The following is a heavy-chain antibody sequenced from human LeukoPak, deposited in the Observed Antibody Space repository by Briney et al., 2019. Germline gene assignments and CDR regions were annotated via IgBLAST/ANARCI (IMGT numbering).Heavy chain of an antibody. Sequence: ASVKVSCKASGYTFTSYGISWVRQAPGQGLEWMGWISAYSGNTNYAQKLQGRVTMTTDTSTSTAYMELRSLRSDDTAVYYCARDPRKYSSRGIDPWGQGTLVTVSS. J-gene: IGHJ5*02. V-gene: IGHV1-18*01. CDR2: ISAYSGNT. CDR3: ARDPRKYSSRGIDP. D-gene: IGHD6-13*01. CDR1: GYTFTSYG.